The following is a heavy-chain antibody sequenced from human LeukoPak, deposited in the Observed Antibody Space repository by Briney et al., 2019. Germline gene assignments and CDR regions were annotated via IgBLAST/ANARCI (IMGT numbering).Heavy chain of an antibody. CDR3: ARTLHLGEFYFDY. Sequence: RPSQTLSLTCTVSGGSLSSGGFYWGWIRPPPGKGLEWVGYISYSGGTYYNPSLKSRVTISVDTSKNQFSLKLSSVTAADTAVYYCARTLHLGEFYFDYWGQGTLVSVSS. CDR2: ISYSGGT. D-gene: IGHD3-16*01. V-gene: IGHV4-31*03. J-gene: IGHJ4*02. CDR1: GGSLSSGGFY.